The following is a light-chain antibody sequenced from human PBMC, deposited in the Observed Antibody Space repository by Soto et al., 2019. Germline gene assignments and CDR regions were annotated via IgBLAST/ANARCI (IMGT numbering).Light chain of an antibody. CDR1: QSVLYSSNNLNY. V-gene: IGKV4-1*01. CDR2: WAS. CDR3: QQSYSTPFT. Sequence: DIVMTQSPDSLAVSLGERATIICKSSQSVLYSSNNLNYLTWYQQKPGQPPKLLIHWASTRESGVPDRFSGSGSGTDFTLTISSLQAEDVATYYCQQSYSTPFTFGPGTKVDIK. J-gene: IGKJ3*01.